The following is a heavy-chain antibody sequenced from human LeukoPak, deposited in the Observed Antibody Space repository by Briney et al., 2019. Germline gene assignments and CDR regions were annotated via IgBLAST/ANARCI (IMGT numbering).Heavy chain of an antibody. CDR1: GFTFVTYA. J-gene: IGHJ4*02. CDR3: AQRYYYLNY. D-gene: IGHD2-15*01. V-gene: IGHV3-23*05. Sequence: GGPLRLSCAASGFTFVTYAMSWVRQAPGKGLEWDATIGNSGSDTYYTDSVKGRFTISRDNSKNTLYLQMNSLTAEDTAVYYCAQRYYYLNYWGQGTLVTVSS. CDR2: IGNSGSDT.